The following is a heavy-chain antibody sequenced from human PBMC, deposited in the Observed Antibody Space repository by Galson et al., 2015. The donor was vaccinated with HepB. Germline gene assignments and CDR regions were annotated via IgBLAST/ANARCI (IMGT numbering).Heavy chain of an antibody. Sequence: SLRLSCAASGFTFSSYAMHWVRQAPGKGLEWVAVISYDGSNKYYADSVKGRFTISRDNSKNTLYLQMNSLRAEDTAVYYCARAVENEYSSSSGWFDPWGQGTLVTVSS. CDR3: ARAVENEYSSSSGWFDP. D-gene: IGHD6-6*01. CDR2: ISYDGSNK. CDR1: GFTFSSYA. J-gene: IGHJ5*02. V-gene: IGHV3-30-3*01.